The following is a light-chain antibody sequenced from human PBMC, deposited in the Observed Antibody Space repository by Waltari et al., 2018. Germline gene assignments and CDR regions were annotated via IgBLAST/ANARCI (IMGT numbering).Light chain of an antibody. J-gene: IGKJ4*01. V-gene: IGKV1-5*03. CDR1: QSISTW. Sequence: DIQMTQSPSTLSASVGDRVTITCRASQSISTWLAWYQQKPGKAPKLLIYKASDLESGVPSRFSGSGSGTEFTLTISSLQPEDSATYYCQQYTSFTLTFGGGTKVEIK. CDR2: KAS. CDR3: QQYTSFTLT.